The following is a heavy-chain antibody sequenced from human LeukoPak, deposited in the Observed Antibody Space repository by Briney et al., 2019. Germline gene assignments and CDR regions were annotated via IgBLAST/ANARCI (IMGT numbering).Heavy chain of an antibody. CDR2: INSNGGST. CDR1: GFAFSNYA. V-gene: IGHV3-64D*06. CDR3: VKGTGTKYYYYGMDV. Sequence: PGGSLRVSCSASGFAFSNYATHWVRQAPGEGLEYVAGINSNGGSTYYADSVKGRFTMSGDNSKNTLYLQMSSLRAEDTAVYYCVKGTGTKYYYYGMDVWGQGTTVTVSS. J-gene: IGHJ6*02. D-gene: IGHD3/OR15-3a*01.